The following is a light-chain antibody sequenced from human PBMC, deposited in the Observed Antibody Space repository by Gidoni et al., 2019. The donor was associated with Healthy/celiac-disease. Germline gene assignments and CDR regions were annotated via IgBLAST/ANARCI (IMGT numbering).Light chain of an antibody. J-gene: IGKJ4*02. CDR3: QQYGSSHLT. CDR1: QSVSSSY. Sequence: DIVLTQSPGTLSLSPGERATLSCRASQSVSSSYLAWYQQKPGQPPRLLIYGASSRATGIPDRFSGSGSGTDFTLTISRLEPEDFAVYYCQQYGSSHLTFGGGTKVEIK. CDR2: GAS. V-gene: IGKV3-20*01.